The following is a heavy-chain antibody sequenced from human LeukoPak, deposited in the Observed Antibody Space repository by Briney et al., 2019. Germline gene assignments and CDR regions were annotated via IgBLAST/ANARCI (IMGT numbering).Heavy chain of an antibody. CDR1: GYTFTGYY. J-gene: IGHJ3*02. V-gene: IGHV1-2*02. D-gene: IGHD3-3*01. Sequence: ASVKVPCKASGYTFTGYYMHWVRQAPGQGLEWMGWINPNSGGTNYAQKFQGRVTMTRDTSISTAYMELSRLRSDDTAVYYCARARVADDAFDIWGQGTMVTVSS. CDR2: INPNSGGT. CDR3: ARARVADDAFDI.